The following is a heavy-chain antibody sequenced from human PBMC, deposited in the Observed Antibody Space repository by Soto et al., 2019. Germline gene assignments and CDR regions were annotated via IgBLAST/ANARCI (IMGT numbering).Heavy chain of an antibody. J-gene: IGHJ4*02. Sequence: PSETLSLTCAVSGGSISSGGYSWSWIRQPPGKGLEWIGYIYHGESSYYNPSLKSRVTISVDRSKNQFSLKLSSVTAADTAVYYCTTGTIMAVAGRRGYWGQGTLVTVSS. V-gene: IGHV4-30-2*01. D-gene: IGHD6-19*01. CDR2: IYHGESS. CDR3: TTGTIMAVAGRRGY. CDR1: GGSISSGGYS.